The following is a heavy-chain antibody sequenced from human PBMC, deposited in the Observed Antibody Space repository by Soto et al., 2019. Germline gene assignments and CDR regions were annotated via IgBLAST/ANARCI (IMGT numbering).Heavy chain of an antibody. D-gene: IGHD3-22*01. J-gene: IGHJ6*03. CDR3: ARAGGITTGVVYYTAV. Sequence: GKGLEWVSVIYSGGSTYYADSVKGRCTITRDNSKNTLYLQMNSLRAEDTAVYYCARAGGITTGVVYYTAVWGKGTTVTVSS. CDR2: IYSGGST. V-gene: IGHV3-66*01.